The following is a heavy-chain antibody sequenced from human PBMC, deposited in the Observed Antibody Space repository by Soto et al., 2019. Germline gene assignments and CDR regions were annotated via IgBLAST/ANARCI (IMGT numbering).Heavy chain of an antibody. CDR2: ISYDGSNK. J-gene: IGHJ3*02. D-gene: IGHD3-22*01. CDR3: ARDEVVYYDSSGYYYPYAFDI. CDR1: GFTFSSYA. Sequence: PGGSLRLSCAASGFTFSSYAMHWVRQAPGKGLEWVAVISYDGSNKYYADSVKGRFTISRDNSKNTLYLQMNSLRAEDTAVYYCARDEVVYYDSSGYYYPYAFDIWGQGTMVTVSS. V-gene: IGHV3-30-3*01.